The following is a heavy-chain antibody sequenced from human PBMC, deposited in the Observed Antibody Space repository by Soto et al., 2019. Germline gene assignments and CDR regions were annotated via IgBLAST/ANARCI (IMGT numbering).Heavy chain of an antibody. D-gene: IGHD3-16*01. CDR1: GDSVSSSSAA. Sequence: SQTLSLTCDISGDSVSSSSAAWNWIRQSPSRGLEWLGRTYYRSKWIHEYTVSMESRITINPDTSKNQFPLHIYSVTPEDTAVYYCAGVVWFRGMDVWGQGTPVTVSS. J-gene: IGHJ6*02. CDR2: TYYRSKWIH. V-gene: IGHV6-1*01. CDR3: AGVVWFRGMDV.